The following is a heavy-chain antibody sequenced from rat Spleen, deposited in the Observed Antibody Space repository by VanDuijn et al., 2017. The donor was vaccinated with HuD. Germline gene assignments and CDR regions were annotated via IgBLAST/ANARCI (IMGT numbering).Heavy chain of an antibody. CDR2: IWSNGGT. D-gene: IGHD1-12*03. CDR3: ARNRNDGYYHSVMDA. V-gene: IGHV2-47*01. Sequence: QVQLKESGPGLVHPSQTLSLTCTVSGLSLTSNIVSWNRQLPGMGLEWRGVIWSNGGTDYNSAIKSRLSISRVTSKSQVFLKMNRLQTEDTAMYFCARNRNDGYYHSVMDAWGQGASVTVSS. J-gene: IGHJ4*01. CDR1: GLSLTSNI.